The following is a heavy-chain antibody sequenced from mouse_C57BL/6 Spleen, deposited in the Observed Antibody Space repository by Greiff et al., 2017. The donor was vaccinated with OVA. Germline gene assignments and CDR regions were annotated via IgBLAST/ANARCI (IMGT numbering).Heavy chain of an antibody. D-gene: IGHD6-1*01. CDR3: AREGLDGEAY. CDR1: GYSITSGYY. Sequence: VQLKESGPGLVKPSQSLSLTCSVTGYSITSGYYWNWIRQFPGNKLEWMGYISYDGSNNYNPSLKNRISITRDTSKNQFFLKLNSVTTEDTATYYCAREGLDGEAYWGQGTLVTVSA. CDR2: ISYDGSN. V-gene: IGHV3-6*01. J-gene: IGHJ3*01.